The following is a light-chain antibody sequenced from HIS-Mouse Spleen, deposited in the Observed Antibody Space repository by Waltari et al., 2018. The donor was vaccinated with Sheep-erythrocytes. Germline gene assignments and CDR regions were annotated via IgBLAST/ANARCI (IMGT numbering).Light chain of an antibody. J-gene: IGLJ3*02. CDR1: SSDVGGYNY. CDR2: DVS. CDR3: CSYAGSYTWV. Sequence: QSALTQPRSVSGSPGQSVTISCTGTSSDVGGYNYFSWYQQHPGKAPKLMIYDVSRRPPGVPYRFSGSKSGNTASLSISGLQAEDEADYYCCSYAGSYTWVFGGGTKLTVL. V-gene: IGLV2-11*01.